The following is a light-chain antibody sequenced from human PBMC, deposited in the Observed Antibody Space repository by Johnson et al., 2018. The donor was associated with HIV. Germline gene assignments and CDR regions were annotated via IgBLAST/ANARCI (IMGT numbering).Light chain of an antibody. V-gene: IGLV1-51*01. Sequence: QSVLTQPPSVSAAPRQKVTISCSGSSSNIGNNYVSWYQQLPGTAPKLLIYDNNKRPSGIPDRFSGSKSGPSATLGITGLPTGDEADYYCGTWDSSLSAGVFGTGTKVTVL. CDR2: DNN. CDR3: GTWDSSLSAGV. CDR1: SSNIGNNY. J-gene: IGLJ1*01.